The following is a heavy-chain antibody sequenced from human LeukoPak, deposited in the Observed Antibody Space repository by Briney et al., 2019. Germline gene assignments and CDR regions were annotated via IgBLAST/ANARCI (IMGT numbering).Heavy chain of an antibody. J-gene: IGHJ3*02. V-gene: IGHV3-21*01. Sequence: GGSLRLSCAASGFTFSSYSMNWVRQAPGKVLEWVSSISSSSSYIYYADSVKGRFTISRDNAKNSLYLQMNSLRAEDTAVYYCARDLAEYSSSPGTFDIWGQGTMVTVSS. CDR1: GFTFSSYS. CDR2: ISSSSSYI. D-gene: IGHD6-13*01. CDR3: ARDLAEYSSSPGTFDI.